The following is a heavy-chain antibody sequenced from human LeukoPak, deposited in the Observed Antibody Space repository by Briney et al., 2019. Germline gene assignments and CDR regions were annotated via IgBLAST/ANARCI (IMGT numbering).Heavy chain of an antibody. CDR1: GYTFTGYY. Sequence: ASVKVSCKASGYTFTGYYMHWVRQAPGQGLEWMGVINPTGGSTSYAHKFQGRITLTRDMSTSTDYLELSSLRSDDTAVYYCARDISVRDAAWWFNPWGQGTLVTVSS. CDR3: ARDISVRDAAWWFNP. D-gene: IGHD5-24*01. V-gene: IGHV1-46*01. CDR2: INPTGGST. J-gene: IGHJ5*02.